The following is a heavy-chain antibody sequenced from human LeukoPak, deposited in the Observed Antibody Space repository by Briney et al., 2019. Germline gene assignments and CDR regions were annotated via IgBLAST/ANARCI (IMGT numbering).Heavy chain of an antibody. CDR1: GFTFSNAW. CDR2: KSKTDGGTT. V-gene: IGHV3-15*01. J-gene: IGHJ6*04. Sequence: GGSLRLSCAASGFTFSNAWMSWVRQAPGKGLEGVGRKSKTDGGTTDYAAPVKGRFTISRDDSKNTLYLQMNSLKTEDTAVYCCTTKVWSYYYYYGMDVWGKGTTVTVSS. D-gene: IGHD3-3*01. CDR3: TTKVWSYYYYYGMDV.